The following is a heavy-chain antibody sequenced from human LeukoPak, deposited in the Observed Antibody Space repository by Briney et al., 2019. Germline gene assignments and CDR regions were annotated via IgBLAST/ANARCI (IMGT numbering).Heavy chain of an antibody. D-gene: IGHD3-10*01. CDR1: GITLSNYA. CDR3: AKRGIVIRGVLIIGFHKEAYYFDY. CDR2: ISESGGST. V-gene: IGHV3-23*01. Sequence: GGSLRLSCVVSGITLSNYAMSWVRQAPGKGLEWVSGISESGGSTKYADSLKGRFTISRDNSFNTVYLQMNSLRAEDTGVYFCAKRGIVIRGVLIIGFHKEAYYFDYWGQGILVTVSS. J-gene: IGHJ4*02.